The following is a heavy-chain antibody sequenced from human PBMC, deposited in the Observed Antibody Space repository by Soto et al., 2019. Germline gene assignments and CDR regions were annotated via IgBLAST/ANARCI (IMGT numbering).Heavy chain of an antibody. D-gene: IGHD3-10*01. CDR3: AKESRDYYGSGNYYYGMDV. CDR2: ISYDGSNK. J-gene: IGHJ6*02. V-gene: IGHV3-30*18. CDR1: GFTFSSYG. Sequence: VQLVESGGGVVQPGRSLRLSCAASGFTFSSYGMHWVRQAPGKGLEWVAVISYDGSNKYYADSVKGRFTISRDNSKNTLYLQMNSLRAEDTAVYYCAKESRDYYGSGNYYYGMDVWGQGTTVTVSS.